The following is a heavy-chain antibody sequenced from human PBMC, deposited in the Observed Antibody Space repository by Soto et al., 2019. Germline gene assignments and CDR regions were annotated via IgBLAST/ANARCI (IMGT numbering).Heavy chain of an antibody. CDR2: IYPTDFYT. J-gene: IGHJ3*02. CDR3: ASPAGFTGTTFVGDAFHI. V-gene: IGHV5-51*01. D-gene: IGHD1-1*01. Sequence: PGESLKISCKASGYSFPSYCIGWTRQMPGKGLAWVGTIYPTDFYTRYSPSFQGQVIISVDKSINTAYLQWRSLKASDSGIYFCASPAGFTGTTFVGDAFHIWGQGTVVT. CDR1: GYSFPSYC.